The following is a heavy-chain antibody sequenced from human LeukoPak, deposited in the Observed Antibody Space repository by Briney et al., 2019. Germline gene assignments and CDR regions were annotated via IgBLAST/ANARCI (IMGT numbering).Heavy chain of an antibody. Sequence: GESLKISCKGSGYSFTSYWIGWVRQMPGKGLGWMGIIYPGDSDTRYSPSFQGQVTISADKSISTAYLQWSSLKASDTAMYYCAIRGYSYGFDYYMDVWGKGTTVTVSS. V-gene: IGHV5-51*01. CDR2: IYPGDSDT. J-gene: IGHJ6*03. CDR3: AIRGYSYGFDYYMDV. CDR1: GYSFTSYW. D-gene: IGHD5-18*01.